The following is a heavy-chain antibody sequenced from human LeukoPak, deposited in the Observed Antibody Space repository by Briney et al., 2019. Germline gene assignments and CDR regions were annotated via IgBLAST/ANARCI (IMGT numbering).Heavy chain of an antibody. D-gene: IGHD6-19*01. J-gene: IGHJ4*02. CDR1: GFTFSTYA. Sequence: PGGSLRLSCAASGFTFSTYAMSWVRQAPGKGLEWVSSLSDSGGTTYYAESVKGRFTISRDNSKNTLYLQMNSLRAEDTAVYYCARETKHFTGYSSGWYYCDYWGQGTLVTVST. CDR3: ARETKHFTGYSSGWYYCDY. V-gene: IGHV3-23*01. CDR2: LSDSGGTT.